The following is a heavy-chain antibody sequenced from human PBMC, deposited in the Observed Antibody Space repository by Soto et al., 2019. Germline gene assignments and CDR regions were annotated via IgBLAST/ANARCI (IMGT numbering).Heavy chain of an antibody. J-gene: IGHJ6*02. Sequence: SLRLSCAASGFTFSSYGMHWVRQAPGKGLEWVAVISYDGSNKYYADSVKGRFTISRDNSKNTLYLQMNSLRAEDTAVYYCAKGGCSGGSCYAFPAGYYYGMDVWGQGTTVTVSS. CDR3: AKGGCSGGSCYAFPAGYYYGMDV. CDR1: GFTFSSYG. CDR2: ISYDGSNK. D-gene: IGHD2-15*01. V-gene: IGHV3-30*18.